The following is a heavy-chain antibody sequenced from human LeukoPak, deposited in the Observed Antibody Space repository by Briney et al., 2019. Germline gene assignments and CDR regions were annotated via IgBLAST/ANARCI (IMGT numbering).Heavy chain of an antibody. D-gene: IGHD5-12*01. CDR3: ARVDRASDIVAHLDY. Sequence: SQTLSLTCTVSGGSISSGANYWSWIRQPPGRGLEWIGYFSHSESAYYSPSLESRITISVDRSKNQFSLKLSSVTAADTAVYYCARVDRASDIVAHLDYWGQGTLVAVSS. V-gene: IGHV4-30-2*01. CDR2: FSHSESA. J-gene: IGHJ4*02. CDR1: GGSISSGANY.